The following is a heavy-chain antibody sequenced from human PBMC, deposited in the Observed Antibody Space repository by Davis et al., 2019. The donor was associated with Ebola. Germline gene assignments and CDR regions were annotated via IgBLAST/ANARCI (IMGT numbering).Heavy chain of an antibody. CDR3: ALHYDSSGYGAFDI. J-gene: IGHJ3*02. Sequence: ASVKVSCKVSGYTLTELSMHWVRQAPGKGLEWMGWINPNSGGTNYAQKFQGRVTMTRDTSISTAYMELSRLRSDDTAVYYCALHYDSSGYGAFDIWGQGTMVTVSS. V-gene: IGHV1-2*02. CDR2: INPNSGGT. CDR1: GYTLTELS. D-gene: IGHD3-22*01.